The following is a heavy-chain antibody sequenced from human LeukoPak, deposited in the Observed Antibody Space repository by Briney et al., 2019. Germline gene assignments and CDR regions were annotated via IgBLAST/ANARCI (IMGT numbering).Heavy chain of an antibody. CDR1: GFTFSSNW. D-gene: IGHD1-26*01. CDR3: VRDLGGRSGH. CDR2: INEDGSTT. Sequence: GGSLRLSCAASGFTFSSNWMHWVRQAPGKGLVWVTRINEDGSTTNYADSVKGRSTIFRDNAKNTLYLQMNSLRAEDTAVYYCVRDLGGRSGHWGQGTLVTVSS. V-gene: IGHV3-74*01. J-gene: IGHJ4*02.